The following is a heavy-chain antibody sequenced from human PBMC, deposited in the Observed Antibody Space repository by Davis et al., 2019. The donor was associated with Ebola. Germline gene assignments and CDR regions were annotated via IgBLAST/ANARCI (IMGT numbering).Heavy chain of an antibody. CDR3: ARHYSSGWYKFDY. CDR2: IYYSGST. J-gene: IGHJ4*02. Sequence: MPSETLSLTCTVSGGSISSSSYYWGWIRQPPGKGLEWIGSIYYSGSTYYNPSLKSRVTISVDTSKNQFSLKLSSVTAADTAVYYCARHYSSGWYKFDYWGQGTLVTVSS. V-gene: IGHV4-39*01. D-gene: IGHD6-19*01. CDR1: GGSISSSSYY.